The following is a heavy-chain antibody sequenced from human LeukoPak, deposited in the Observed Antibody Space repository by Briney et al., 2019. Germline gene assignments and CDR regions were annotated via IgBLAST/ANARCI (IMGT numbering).Heavy chain of an antibody. J-gene: IGHJ4*02. D-gene: IGHD1-26*01. CDR2: ITSDGSST. V-gene: IGHV3-74*01. CDR1: GFTFSSYW. Sequence: GGSLRLSCTASGFTFSSYWMHWVRQAPGKGLVWVSRITSDGSSTSHADSVKGRFTISRDSAKNTLYLQMNSLRAEDTAVYYCSRGVGATDSWGQGTLVTVSS. CDR3: SRGVGATDS.